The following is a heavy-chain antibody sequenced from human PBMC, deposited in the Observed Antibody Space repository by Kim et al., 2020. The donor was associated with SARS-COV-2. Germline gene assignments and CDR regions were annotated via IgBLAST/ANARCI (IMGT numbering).Heavy chain of an antibody. CDR3: AKDPQGGSSWYYYYYGMDV. D-gene: IGHD6-13*01. V-gene: IGHV3-33*06. CDR1: GFTFSSYG. CDR2: IWYDGSNK. Sequence: GGSLRLSCAASGFTFSSYGMHWVRQAPGKGLEWVAVIWYDGSNKYYADSVKGRFTISRDNSKNTLYLQMNSLRAEDTAVYYCAKDPQGGSSWYYYYYGMDVWGQGTTVTVSS. J-gene: IGHJ6*02.